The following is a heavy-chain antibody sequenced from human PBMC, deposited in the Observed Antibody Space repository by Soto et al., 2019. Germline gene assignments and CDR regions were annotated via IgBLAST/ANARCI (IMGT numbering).Heavy chain of an antibody. CDR1: GFTFSNAW. CDR2: IKSKTDGGTT. J-gene: IGHJ4*02. CDR3: TTVDADYDFWGDFDY. D-gene: IGHD3-3*01. Sequence: VQLVESGGGLVKPGGSLRLSCAASGFTFSNAWMNWVRQAPGKGLEWVGRIKSKTDGGTTDYAAPVKGRFTISRDDSKNTLYLQMNSLKAEDTAVYYCTTVDADYDFWGDFDYLGQGTLVTVSS. V-gene: IGHV3-15*07.